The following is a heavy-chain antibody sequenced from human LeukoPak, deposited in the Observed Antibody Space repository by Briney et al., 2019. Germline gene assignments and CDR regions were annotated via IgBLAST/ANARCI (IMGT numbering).Heavy chain of an antibody. J-gene: IGHJ4*02. Sequence: ASVKVSCKASGYTFTSYDINWVRQATGQGLEWMGWINPNSGNTGYAQKFQGRVTMTRNTSTSTAYMELSSLRSEDTAVYYCATSGMWELLLLVYWGQGTLVTV. CDR2: INPNSGNT. D-gene: IGHD1-26*01. V-gene: IGHV1-8*01. CDR3: ATSGMWELLLLVY. CDR1: GYTFTSYD.